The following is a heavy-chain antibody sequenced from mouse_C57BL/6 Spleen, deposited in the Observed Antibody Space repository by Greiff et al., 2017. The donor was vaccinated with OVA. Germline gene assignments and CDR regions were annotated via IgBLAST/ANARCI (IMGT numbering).Heavy chain of an antibody. CDR3: ARLDGSSSSTHDLDY. D-gene: IGHD1-1*01. CDR1: GYAFSSSW. V-gene: IGHV1-82*01. CDR2: IYPGDGDT. Sequence: QVQLQQSGPELVKPGASVKISCKASGYAFSSSWMNWVKQRPGQGLEWIGRIYPGDGDTNYNGKFKGKATLTADKSSSAAYMQLSSLTSEDSAVYFCARLDGSSSSTHDLDYWGQGTTVTVSS. J-gene: IGHJ4*01.